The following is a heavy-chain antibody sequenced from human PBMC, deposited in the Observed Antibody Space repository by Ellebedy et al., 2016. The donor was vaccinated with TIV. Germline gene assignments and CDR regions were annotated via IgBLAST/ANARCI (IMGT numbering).Heavy chain of an antibody. D-gene: IGHD1-26*01. J-gene: IGHJ2*01. CDR1: GYTFTRYG. CDR2: ISVYNSNT. CDR3: ARGRSGSYYSWYFDL. V-gene: IGHV1-18*01. Sequence: AASVKVSCKASGYTFTRYGISWVRQAPGQGLEWMGWISVYNSNTNYAQKLQGRVTMTTDTSTSTAYMELRSLRSDDTAVYYCARGRSGSYYSWYFDLWGRGTLVTVSS.